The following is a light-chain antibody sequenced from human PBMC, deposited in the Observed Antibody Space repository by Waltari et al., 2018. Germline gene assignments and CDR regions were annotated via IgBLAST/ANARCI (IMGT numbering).Light chain of an antibody. J-gene: IGKJ4*01. CDR2: DAS. V-gene: IGKV3-11*01. Sequence: EIVLTQSPATLSLSPGERATLSCRASQRVSSYLAWYQQKPGQAPRLLIYDASNRATGIPARFSGSGSGTDFTLTITSLEPEDFTVYYCQHRSDWPLTFGGGTKVQIK. CDR3: QHRSDWPLT. CDR1: QRVSSY.